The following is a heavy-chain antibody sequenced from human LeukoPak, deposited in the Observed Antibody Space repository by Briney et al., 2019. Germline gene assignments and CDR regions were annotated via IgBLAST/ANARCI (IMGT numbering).Heavy chain of an antibody. CDR3: ARDLETMVRGVIPYY. D-gene: IGHD3-10*01. V-gene: IGHV3-48*03. CDR2: ISSSGSTI. J-gene: IGHJ4*02. CDR1: GFTFSSYE. Sequence: GGSLRLSCAASGFTFSSYEMNWVRQAPGKGLEWVSYISSSGSTIYYADSVKGRFTISRDNSKNTLYLQMNSLRAEDTAVYYCARDLETMVRGVIPYYWGQGTLVTVSS.